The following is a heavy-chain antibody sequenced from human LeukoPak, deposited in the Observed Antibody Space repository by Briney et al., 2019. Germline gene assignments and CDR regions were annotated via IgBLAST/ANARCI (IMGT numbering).Heavy chain of an antibody. CDR1: GFTFSSSA. D-gene: IGHD6-13*01. J-gene: IGHJ4*02. CDR2: ISNNGGYT. CDR3: ARSLPYGTTWYGRSDF. Sequence: PGGSLRLSCAASGFTFSSSAMSWVRQAPGKGLEWVSAISNNGGYTYYADSVQGRFTISRDNSKSTLYLQMNSLRAEDTAIYYCARSLPYGTTWYGRSDFWGQGTLVTVSS. V-gene: IGHV3-23*01.